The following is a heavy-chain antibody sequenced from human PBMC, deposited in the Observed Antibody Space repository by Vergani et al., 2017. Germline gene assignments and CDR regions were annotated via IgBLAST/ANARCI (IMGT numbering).Heavy chain of an antibody. J-gene: IGHJ4*02. Sequence: VQLVESGGGVVQPGRSLRLSCAASGFTFSSYEMNWVRQAPGKGLEWVSYISSSGSTIYYADSVKGRFTISRDNAKNSLYLQMNSLRAEDTAVYYCARTSGSYFPDYWGQGTLVTVSS. V-gene: IGHV3-48*03. CDR2: ISSSGSTI. CDR1: GFTFSSYE. D-gene: IGHD1-26*01. CDR3: ARTSGSYFPDY.